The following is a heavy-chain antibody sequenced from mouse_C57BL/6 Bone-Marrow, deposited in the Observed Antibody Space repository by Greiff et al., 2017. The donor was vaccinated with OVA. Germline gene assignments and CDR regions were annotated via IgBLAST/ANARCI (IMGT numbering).Heavy chain of an antibody. J-gene: IGHJ3*01. CDR1: GFTFSNYW. Sequence: EVQLQESGGGLVQPGGSMKLSCVASGFTFSNYWMNWVRQSPEKGLEWVAQIRLKSDNYATHYAESVKGRFTISRDDSKSSVYLQMNNVRAEDTGIYYCTDGPWFAYWGQGTLVTVSA. CDR3: TDGPWFAY. CDR2: IRLKSDNYAT. V-gene: IGHV6-3*01.